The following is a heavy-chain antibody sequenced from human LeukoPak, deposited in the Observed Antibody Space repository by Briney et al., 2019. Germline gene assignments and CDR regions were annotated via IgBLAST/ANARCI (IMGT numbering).Heavy chain of an antibody. Sequence: PGGSLRLSCAASGFTFDVYAMHWVRQAPGKGLEWVSGISWNSGSIGYADSVKGRFTISRDNAKNSLYLQMNSLRAEDTALYYCAKDFIADDYGDYVGLDAFDIWGQGTMVPVSS. CDR1: GFTFDVYA. V-gene: IGHV3-9*01. CDR2: ISWNSGSI. CDR3: AKDFIADDYGDYVGLDAFDI. J-gene: IGHJ3*02. D-gene: IGHD4-17*01.